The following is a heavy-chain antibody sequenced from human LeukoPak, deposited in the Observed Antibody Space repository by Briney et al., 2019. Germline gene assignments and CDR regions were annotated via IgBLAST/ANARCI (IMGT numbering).Heavy chain of an antibody. CDR2: MYYSGST. Sequence: SETLSLTCTVSGGSISSYYWSWLRQPPGTGLEWIGSMYYSGSTNYKPSLKSRVTISVDTSKNQFSLKLSSVTAADTAVYYCARHAYYYDRSGSYEAFDIWGQGTMVTVSS. V-gene: IGHV4-59*08. D-gene: IGHD3-22*01. CDR3: ARHAYYYDRSGSYEAFDI. J-gene: IGHJ3*02. CDR1: GGSISSYY.